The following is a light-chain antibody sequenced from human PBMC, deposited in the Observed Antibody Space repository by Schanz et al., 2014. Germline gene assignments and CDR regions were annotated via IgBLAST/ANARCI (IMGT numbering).Light chain of an antibody. CDR3: SSYAGNNNLRVL. CDR2: DVN. Sequence: QSALTQPRSVSGSPGQSVTISCTGTSSDVGAYNYVSWYQHHPGKAPKLMIYDVNERPSGVPDRFSGSKSGNTASLTVSGLQAEDEADYYCSSYAGNNNLRVLFGGGTKLTVL. J-gene: IGLJ2*01. CDR1: SSDVGAYNY. V-gene: IGLV2-11*01.